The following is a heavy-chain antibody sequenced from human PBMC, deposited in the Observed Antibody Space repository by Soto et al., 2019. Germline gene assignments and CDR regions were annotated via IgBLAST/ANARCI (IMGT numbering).Heavy chain of an antibody. CDR3: ARDGGRVGATFDY. D-gene: IGHD1-26*01. V-gene: IGHV3-33*01. Sequence: QVQLVESGGGVVPPGRSLRLSCAASGFTFSSYGMHWVRQAPGKGLEWVAVIWYDGSNKYYADSVKGRFTISRDNSKNTLYLQMNSLRAEETAVYYCARDGGRVGATFDYWGQGTLVTVSS. J-gene: IGHJ4*02. CDR1: GFTFSSYG. CDR2: IWYDGSNK.